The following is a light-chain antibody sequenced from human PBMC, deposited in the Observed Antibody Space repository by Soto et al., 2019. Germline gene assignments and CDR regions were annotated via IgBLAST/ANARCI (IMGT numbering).Light chain of an antibody. J-gene: IGKJ3*01. V-gene: IGKV1-27*01. Sequence: DIQMTQSPSSLSASVGDRVTITCRASQGISNYLAWYQQKPWKIPQLLIYAASTLQSGVPSRFSGSGSGTDFTVTINSLQTEDVATYYCQKYNSAPFTFGPWTKVDIK. CDR1: QGISNY. CDR2: AAS. CDR3: QKYNSAPFT.